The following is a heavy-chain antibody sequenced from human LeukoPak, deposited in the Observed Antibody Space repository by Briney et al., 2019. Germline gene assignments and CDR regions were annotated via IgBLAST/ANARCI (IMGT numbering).Heavy chain of an antibody. CDR1: GGSISSSCYY. D-gene: IGHD2-2*01. CDR2: IYHSGRT. Sequence: SETLSLTCTVSGGSISSSCYYWGWIRQPPGKGLEWIGSIYHSGRTDYNPSLKSRVTISVDTSKNQFSLKLSSVTATDTAMYYCASAHCSSTSCHQNFDSWGQGTLVTVSS. CDR3: ASAHCSSTSCHQNFDS. J-gene: IGHJ4*02. V-gene: IGHV4-39*07.